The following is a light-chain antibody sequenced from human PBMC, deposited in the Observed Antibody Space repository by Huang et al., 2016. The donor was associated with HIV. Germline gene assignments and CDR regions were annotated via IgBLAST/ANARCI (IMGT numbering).Light chain of an antibody. CDR2: SAS. CDR3: LQNNVYPWT. CDR1: QDIGND. V-gene: IGKV1-6*01. J-gene: IGKJ1*01. Sequence: AIQMTQSPASLSASVGDRVTITCRASQDIGNDIGWKQQRLGKAPKLLVSSASHVQSGVPSRFTGSGSATHFTLTISGLQPEDFATYFCLQNNVYPWTFGQGTKVEI.